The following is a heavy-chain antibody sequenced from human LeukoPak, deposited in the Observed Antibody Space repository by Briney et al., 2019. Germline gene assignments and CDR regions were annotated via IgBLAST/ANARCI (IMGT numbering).Heavy chain of an antibody. CDR3: ARADMGKYSPTYYFDY. V-gene: IGHV1-2*02. CDR2: ISPNSGGT. Sequence: ASVKVSCKASGYTFTGYYMHWVRQAPGQGLEWMGWISPNSGGTNYAQKFQGRVTMTRDTSISTAYMELSRLRSDDTAVYYCARADMGKYSPTYYFDYWGQGTLVTVSS. J-gene: IGHJ4*02. CDR1: GYTFTGYY. D-gene: IGHD2/OR15-2a*01.